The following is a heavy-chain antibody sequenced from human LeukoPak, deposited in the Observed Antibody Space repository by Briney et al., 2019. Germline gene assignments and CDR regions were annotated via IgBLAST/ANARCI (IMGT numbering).Heavy chain of an antibody. CDR3: AGNRIWGAFDI. V-gene: IGHV3-21*01. CDR1: AFSFSGYN. J-gene: IGHJ3*02. Sequence: PGGSLRLSCAASAFSFSGYNMNWVRQAPGKGLEWVSSISSSGTYIYYRDSVKGRFTSPRDNAENSLYLEMHSLRVEDTAVYYCAGNRIWGAFDIWGQGTMVTVSS. D-gene: IGHD2-15*01. CDR2: ISSSGTYI.